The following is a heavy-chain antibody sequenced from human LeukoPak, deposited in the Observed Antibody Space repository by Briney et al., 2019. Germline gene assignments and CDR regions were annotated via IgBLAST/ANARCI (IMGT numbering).Heavy chain of an antibody. Sequence: GGSLRLSCAASGFTFSSYSMNWVRQAPGKGLEGVSSISSSGSYTYYADSVKGRFTISRDNAKNSLYLQMNSLRAEDTAVYYCARDGIAAAARYGDCYNYGMDVWGQGTTVTVSS. CDR2: ISSSGSYT. D-gene: IGHD6-13*01. CDR1: GFTFSSYS. CDR3: ARDGIAAAARYGDCYNYGMDV. V-gene: IGHV3-21*01. J-gene: IGHJ6*02.